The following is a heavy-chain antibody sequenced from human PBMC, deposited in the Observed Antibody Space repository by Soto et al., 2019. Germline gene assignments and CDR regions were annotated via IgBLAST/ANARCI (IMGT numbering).Heavy chain of an antibody. D-gene: IGHD2-15*01. J-gene: IGHJ1*01. CDR1: GGSSSRGGYY. CDR2: IYYSGST. CDR3: ARAAPRFCCGGSRHDRRSY. V-gene: IGHV4-31*03. Sequence: PWETLALSCTVSGGSSSRGGYYWSWIRQHPGKGLEWIGYIYYSGSTYYNPSLKSRVTISVDTSKNQFSLKLSSVTAADTAVYYCARAAPRFCCGGSRHDRRSYWGQRTLVPVSS.